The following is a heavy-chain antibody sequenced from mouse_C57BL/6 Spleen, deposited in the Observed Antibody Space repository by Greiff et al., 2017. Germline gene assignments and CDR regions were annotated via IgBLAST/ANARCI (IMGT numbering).Heavy chain of an antibody. Sequence: VKLQQPGAELVKPGASVKMSCKASGYTFTSYWITWVKQRPGQGLEWIGDIYPGSGSTNYNEKFKSKATLTVDTASSTAYMQLSSLTSEDAAVYYCARHGLRYAMDYWGQGTSVTVSS. J-gene: IGHJ4*01. CDR2: IYPGSGST. D-gene: IGHD3-1*01. CDR3: ARHGLRYAMDY. CDR1: GYTFTSYW. V-gene: IGHV1-55*01.